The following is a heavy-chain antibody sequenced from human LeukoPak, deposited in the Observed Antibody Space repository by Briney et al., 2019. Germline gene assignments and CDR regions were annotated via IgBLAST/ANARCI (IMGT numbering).Heavy chain of an antibody. CDR2: ISGSGGST. V-gene: IGHV3-23*01. CDR3: AKSELWFGEFEY. D-gene: IGHD3-10*01. Sequence: PGGSLRLSCAASGFTFSSYAMSWVRQAPGKGLEWVSAISGSGGSTYYADSVKGQFTISRDNSKNTLYLQMNSLRAEDTAVYYCAKSELWFGEFEYWGQGTLVTVSS. J-gene: IGHJ4*02. CDR1: GFTFSSYA.